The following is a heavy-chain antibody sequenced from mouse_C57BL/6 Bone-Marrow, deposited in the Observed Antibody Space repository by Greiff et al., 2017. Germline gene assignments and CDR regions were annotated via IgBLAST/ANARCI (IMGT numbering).Heavy chain of an antibody. D-gene: IGHD2-4*01. V-gene: IGHV1-75*01. CDR1: GYTFTDYY. CDR3: ARDYDYDGRGYYFDY. J-gene: IGHJ2*01. CDR2: IFPGSGST. Sequence: QVQLQQSGPELVKPGASVKISCKASGYTFTDYYINWVKQRPGQGLEWIGWIFPGSGSTYYNEKFKGKATLTVDKSSSTAYMLLSSLTSEDSAVYVCARDYDYDGRGYYFDYWGQGTTLTVSS.